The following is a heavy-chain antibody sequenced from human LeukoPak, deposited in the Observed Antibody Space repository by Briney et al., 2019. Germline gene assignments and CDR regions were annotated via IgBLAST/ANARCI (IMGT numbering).Heavy chain of an antibody. Sequence: QTGGSLRLSCAASGFTFSSYAMHWVRQAPGKGLEWVAVISYDGSNKYYADSVKGRFTISRDNSKNTLYLQMNSLRAEDTAVYYCARDLSRPPYYSSSSSGYWGQGTLVTVSS. CDR2: ISYDGSNK. D-gene: IGHD6-6*01. CDR3: ARDLSRPPYYSSSSSGY. V-gene: IGHV3-30*01. J-gene: IGHJ4*02. CDR1: GFTFSSYA.